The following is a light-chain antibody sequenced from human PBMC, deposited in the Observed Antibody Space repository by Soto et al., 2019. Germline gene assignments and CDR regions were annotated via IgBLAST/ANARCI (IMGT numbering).Light chain of an antibody. CDR2: GAS. CDR3: QQDSSWPLT. J-gene: IGKJ4*01. CDR1: QDIRSS. Sequence: EIVLTQSPGTLSLSPGERATLSCRASQDIRSSLAWYQQKPGQAPRLLIYGASIRDTGVPATFRGSGSGTEFTLSISRLQSEHLGVYYCQQDSSWPLTFGGGTKVDIK. V-gene: IGKV3-15*01.